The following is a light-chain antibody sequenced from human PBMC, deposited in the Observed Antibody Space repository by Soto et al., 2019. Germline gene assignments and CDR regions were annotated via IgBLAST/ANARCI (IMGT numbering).Light chain of an antibody. J-gene: IGKJ1*01. CDR2: GAS. Sequence: EIVFTQSPATLSLSPGERATLSCRASQSVSSTYLGWYQQKPGQAPRLIIYGASSRDTGILDRFSGSGAGTDFTLTISSLQSEDVAVDYCQQYNNSPWTFGQGTKVDIK. V-gene: IGKV3-20*01. CDR3: QQYNNSPWT. CDR1: QSVSSTY.